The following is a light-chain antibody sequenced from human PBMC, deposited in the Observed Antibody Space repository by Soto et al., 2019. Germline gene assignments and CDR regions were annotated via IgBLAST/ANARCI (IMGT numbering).Light chain of an antibody. V-gene: IGKV3-11*01. Sequence: EIVLIQSPATLSLSPGERATLSCRASQSVGSYLAWYQHKPGQAPRLLISDASNRATGIPARFSGSGSETDFTLTISSLEPEDYEVYYCQQRSNWPSLTFGGGTKVDIK. J-gene: IGKJ4*01. CDR1: QSVGSY. CDR3: QQRSNWPSLT. CDR2: DAS.